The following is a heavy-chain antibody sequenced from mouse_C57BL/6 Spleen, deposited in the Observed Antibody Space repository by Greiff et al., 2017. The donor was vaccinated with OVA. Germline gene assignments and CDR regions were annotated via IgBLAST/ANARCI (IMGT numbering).Heavy chain of an antibody. D-gene: IGHD4-1*01. CDR1: GYAFSSYW. CDR2: IYPGDGDT. J-gene: IGHJ2*01. CDR3: ARGGLGTFDY. Sequence: QVQLKESGAELVKPGASVKISCKASGYAFSSYWMNWVKQRPGKGLEWIGQIYPGDGDTNYNGKFKGKATLTADKSSSTAYMHLSSLTSEDSAVYFCARGGLGTFDYWGQGTTLTVSS. V-gene: IGHV1-80*01.